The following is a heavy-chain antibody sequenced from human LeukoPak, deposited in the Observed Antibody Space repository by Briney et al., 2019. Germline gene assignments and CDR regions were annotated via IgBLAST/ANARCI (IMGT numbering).Heavy chain of an antibody. J-gene: IGHJ3*02. D-gene: IGHD6-13*01. CDR1: GYTFTSYG. CDR3: ARVRGYFEAFDI. CDR2: VSAYNGNT. V-gene: IGHV1-18*01. Sequence: ASVTVSFKASGYTFTSYGISWVRQAPGQGLEWMGWVSAYNGNTNYAQKLQGRVTMTTDTSTSKDYMELRSLRSDDTAVYYCARVRGYFEAFDIWGQGTMATVSS.